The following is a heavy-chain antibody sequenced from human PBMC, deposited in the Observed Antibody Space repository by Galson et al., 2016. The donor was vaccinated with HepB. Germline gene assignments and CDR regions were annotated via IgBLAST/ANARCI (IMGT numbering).Heavy chain of an antibody. Sequence: SLRLSCAASGFSFSDYSMHWVRQAPGKGLKWVSSISGSGSDIDYAGSVKGRLTTSRDNAKNSLYLQMDSLRPDDTAVYYCTRGLWGYDTFRDGPAEYFHRWGQGTLVAVSS. J-gene: IGHJ1*01. D-gene: IGHD5-12*01. CDR3: TRGLWGYDTFRDGPAEYFHR. CDR2: ISGSGSDI. V-gene: IGHV3-21*06. CDR1: GFSFSDYS.